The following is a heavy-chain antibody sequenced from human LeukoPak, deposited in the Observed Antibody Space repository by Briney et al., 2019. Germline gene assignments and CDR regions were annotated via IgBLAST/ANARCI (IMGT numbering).Heavy chain of an antibody. V-gene: IGHV4-59*12. CDR2: IYHSGST. CDR3: VRERTMVGGADI. J-gene: IGHJ3*02. CDR1: GGSISTYY. D-gene: IGHD2-21*01. Sequence: SETLSLTCTVSGGSISTYYWSWIRQPPGKGLEWIGYIYHSGSTKYNPSLKSRVTISVDTSNNQFSLRLSSVTAADTAVYYCVRERTMVGGADIWGQGTKVTVSS.